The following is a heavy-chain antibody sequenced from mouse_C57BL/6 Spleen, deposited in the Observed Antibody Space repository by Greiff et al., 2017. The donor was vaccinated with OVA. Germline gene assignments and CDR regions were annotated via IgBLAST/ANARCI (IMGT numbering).Heavy chain of an antibody. J-gene: IGHJ2*01. Sequence: DVQLQESGAELVRPGASVKLSCTASGFNIKDDYMHWVKQRPEQGLEWIGWIDPENGDTEYASKFQGKATITADTSSNTAYLQLSSLTSEDTAVYYCTTATVVPFDYWGQGTTLTVSS. D-gene: IGHD1-1*01. CDR2: IDPENGDT. V-gene: IGHV14-4*01. CDR1: GFNIKDDY. CDR3: TTATVVPFDY.